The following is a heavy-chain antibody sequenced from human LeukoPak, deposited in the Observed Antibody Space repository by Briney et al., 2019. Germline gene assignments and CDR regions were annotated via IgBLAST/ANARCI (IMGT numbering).Heavy chain of an antibody. D-gene: IGHD1-26*01. V-gene: IGHV1-18*01. CDR3: ARAPVRYSGSYLFDY. Sequence: ASVKVSCKASGYTFTSYGISWVRQAPGQGLEWMGWISAYNGNTNYAQKLQGRVTMTTDTSTSTAYMELRSLRSDDTAVYYCARAPVRYSGSYLFDYWGQGTLVTVSS. CDR2: ISAYNGNT. CDR1: GYTFTSYG. J-gene: IGHJ4*02.